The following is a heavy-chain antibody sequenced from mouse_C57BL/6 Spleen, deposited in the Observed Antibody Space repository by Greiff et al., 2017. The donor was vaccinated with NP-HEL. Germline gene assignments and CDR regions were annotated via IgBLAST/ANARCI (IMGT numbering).Heavy chain of an antibody. CDR3: ARSYYYGRAWFAY. CDR1: GYTFTSYW. CDR2: LSPGSGST. V-gene: IGHV1-55*01. D-gene: IGHD1-1*01. Sequence: QVQLQQPGAELVKLGASVKMSCKASGYTFTSYWITWVTQRPGQGLDWLRDLSPGSGSTNYNEKFKSKATLTVDTSSSTAYMQLSSLTSEDSAVYYCARSYYYGRAWFAYWGQGTLVTVSA. J-gene: IGHJ3*01.